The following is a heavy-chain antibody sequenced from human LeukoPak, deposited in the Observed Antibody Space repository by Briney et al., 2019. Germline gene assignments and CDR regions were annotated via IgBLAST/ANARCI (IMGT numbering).Heavy chain of an antibody. Sequence: SETLSLTCTVSGGSISSYYWSWIRQPPGKGLEWIGYIYYSGSTNYNPSLKSRVTISVDTFKNQFSLKLSSVTAADTAVYYCARGGKQWLVRGAFDIWGQGTMVTVSS. CDR3: ARGGKQWLVRGAFDI. J-gene: IGHJ3*02. CDR1: GGSISSYY. V-gene: IGHV4-59*01. D-gene: IGHD6-19*01. CDR2: IYYSGST.